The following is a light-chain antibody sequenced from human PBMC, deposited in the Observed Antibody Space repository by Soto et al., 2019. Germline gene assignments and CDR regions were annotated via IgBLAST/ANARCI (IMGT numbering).Light chain of an antibody. CDR1: QSVSSSY. V-gene: IGKV3-15*01. CDR3: QQYDTWPLT. J-gene: IGKJ4*01. CDR2: DAS. Sequence: EIVLTQSPGTLSLSPGEIATLSFSASQSVSSSYLAWYQQKPGQAPRLLIYDASTRATVIPARFSGSGSGTEFTLTISSLQSEDFAVYYCQQYDTWPLTFGGGTKVDIK.